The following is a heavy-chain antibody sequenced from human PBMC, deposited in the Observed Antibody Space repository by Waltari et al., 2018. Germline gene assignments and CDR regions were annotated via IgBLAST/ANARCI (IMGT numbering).Heavy chain of an antibody. V-gene: IGHV3-7*01. CDR2: IKQDGSEK. J-gene: IGHJ4*02. Sequence: EVQLVESGGGLVQPGGSLSLSCEASRLTFSNFWVSWVRQAPRKGLEWVANIKQDGSEKNYVDSVKGQFTISRDNAKNSLYLQMNSLRVEDTAVYFCATKGTYWGQGTLVTVSS. CDR3: ATKGTY. D-gene: IGHD1-1*01. CDR1: RLTFSNFW.